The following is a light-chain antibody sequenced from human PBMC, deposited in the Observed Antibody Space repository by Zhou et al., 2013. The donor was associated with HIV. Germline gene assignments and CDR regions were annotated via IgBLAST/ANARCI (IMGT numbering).Light chain of an antibody. CDR2: AAS. CDR3: QQSYSTPLT. V-gene: IGKV1-39*01. J-gene: IGKJ3*01. Sequence: DIQMTQSPSSLSASVGDRVTITCRASQSISSYLNWYQQKPGKAPKLLIYAASSLQSGVPSRFSGSGSGTDFTLTISSLQPEDFATYYCQQSYSTPLTFGPGTKVGYQT. CDR1: QSISSY.